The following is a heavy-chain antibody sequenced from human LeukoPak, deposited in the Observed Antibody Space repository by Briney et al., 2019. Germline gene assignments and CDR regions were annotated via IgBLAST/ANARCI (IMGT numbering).Heavy chain of an antibody. CDR2: IWYDGSNK. V-gene: IGHV3-33*01. CDR3: AREMYYYGMDV. Sequence: GGPRRPSCAASGFTFVTYAMHWVGQAPGRGWEWVAVIWYDGSNKYYADSVKGRFTISRDNSKNTLYLQMNSLRAEDTAVYYCAREMYYYGMDVWGQGTTVTVSS. J-gene: IGHJ6*02. CDR1: GFTFVTYA.